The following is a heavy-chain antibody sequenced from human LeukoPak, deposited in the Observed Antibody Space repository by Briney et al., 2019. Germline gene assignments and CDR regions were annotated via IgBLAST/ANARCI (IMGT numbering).Heavy chain of an antibody. D-gene: IGHD3-22*01. J-gene: IGHJ4*02. CDR3: AKDLYYYDSNGYTFDY. V-gene: IGHV3-23*01. CDR1: GFTFSSYA. CDR2: ISGSGGST. Sequence: GGSLRLSCAASGFTFSSYAMSWVRQAPGKGLEWVSVISGSGGSTYYADSVKGRFTISRDNSKNTLYLQMNSLRAEDTAVYYCAKDLYYYDSNGYTFDYWGQGTLVTVSS.